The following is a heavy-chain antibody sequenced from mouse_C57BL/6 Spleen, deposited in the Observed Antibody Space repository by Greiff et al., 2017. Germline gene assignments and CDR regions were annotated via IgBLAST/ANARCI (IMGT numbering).Heavy chain of an antibody. D-gene: IGHD1-1*01. J-gene: IGHJ4*01. CDR3: ARPSTVNAMDY. V-gene: IGHV5-17*01. Sequence: EVQRVESGGGLVKPGGSLTLSCAASGFTFSDYGMHWVRQAPEKGLEWVAYISSGSSTIYYADTVKGRFTISRDNAKNTLFLQMTSLRSEDTAMYYCARPSTVNAMDYWGQGTSVTVSS. CDR1: GFTFSDYG. CDR2: ISSGSSTI.